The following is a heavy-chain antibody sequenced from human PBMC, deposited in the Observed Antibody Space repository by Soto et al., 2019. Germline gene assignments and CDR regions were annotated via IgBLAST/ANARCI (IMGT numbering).Heavy chain of an antibody. V-gene: IGHV1-8*01. D-gene: IGHD3-10*01. CDR2: MNPNNGNT. CDR1: GYTFTTYD. Sequence: QVQLVQSGAEVKKPGASVKVSCKASGYTFTTYDINWVRQATGQGLEWMGWMNPNNGNTGYAQKFQGRVTMTRNTSISTAYMELSSLRSEDTALYYCTRGVLWFGELGWFDPWGQGTLVTVSS. J-gene: IGHJ5*02. CDR3: TRGVLWFGELGWFDP.